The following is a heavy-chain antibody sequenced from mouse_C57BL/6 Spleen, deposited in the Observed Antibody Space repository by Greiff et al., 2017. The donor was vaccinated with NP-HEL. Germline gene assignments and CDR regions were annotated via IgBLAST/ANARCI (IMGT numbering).Heavy chain of an antibody. CDR1: GYAFSSSW. J-gene: IGHJ4*01. CDR3: ARMYYYGSVYAMDY. CDR2: IYPGDGDT. V-gene: IGHV1-82*01. D-gene: IGHD1-1*01. Sequence: VQLQQSGPELVKPGASVKISCKASGYAFSSSWMNWVKQRPGKGLEWIGRIYPGDGDTNYNGKFKGKATLTADKSSSTAYMQLSSLTSEDSAVYFCARMYYYGSVYAMDYWGQGTSVTVSS.